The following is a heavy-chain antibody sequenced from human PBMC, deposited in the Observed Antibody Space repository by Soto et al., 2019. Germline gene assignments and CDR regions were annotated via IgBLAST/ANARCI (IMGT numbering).Heavy chain of an antibody. D-gene: IGHD3-22*01. V-gene: IGHV4-31*03. Sequence: SETLSLTCTVSGGSISSGGYYWSWIRQHPGKGLEWIGYIYYSGSTYYNPSLKSRVTISVDTSKNQFSLKLSSVTAADTAVYYCARGLGAYDSSGYYLNWFDPWGQGTLVTVSS. CDR1: GGSISSGGYY. CDR3: ARGLGAYDSSGYYLNWFDP. J-gene: IGHJ5*02. CDR2: IYYSGST.